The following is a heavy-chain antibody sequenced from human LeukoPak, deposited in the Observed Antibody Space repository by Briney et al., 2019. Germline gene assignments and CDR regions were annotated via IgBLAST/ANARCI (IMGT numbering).Heavy chain of an antibody. D-gene: IGHD2-15*01. J-gene: IGHJ6*02. CDR1: GGTFSSQA. V-gene: IGHV1-69*01. CDR2: IIPIFGTA. CDR3: ARGSGCSGGNCYLSVGMDV. Sequence: ASVKVSCKASGGTFSSQAISWVRQAPGQGLEWMGGIIPIFGTANYARKLQGRVTITADESTSTAYMELSSLRSEDTAVYYCARGSGCSGGNCYLSVGMDVWGQGTTVTVSS.